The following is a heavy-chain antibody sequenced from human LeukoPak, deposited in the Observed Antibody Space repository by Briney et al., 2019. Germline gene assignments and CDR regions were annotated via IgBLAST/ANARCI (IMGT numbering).Heavy chain of an antibody. CDR1: GFSLSTYG. V-gene: IGHV3-21*04. CDR2: IGATSGFT. J-gene: IGHJ4*02. Sequence: PGGSLRLSCVGSGFSLSTYGMNWVRQAPGKGLEWVSSIGATSGFTYYADSAKGRFIFSRDNAKNSVYLQMNSLRAEDTAVYYCAKDYYTSGSYYNPFFDYWGQGTLVTVSS. CDR3: AKDYYTSGSYYNPFFDY. D-gene: IGHD3-10*01.